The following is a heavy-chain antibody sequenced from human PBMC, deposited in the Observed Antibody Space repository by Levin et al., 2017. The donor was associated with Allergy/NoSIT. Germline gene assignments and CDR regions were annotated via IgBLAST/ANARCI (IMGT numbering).Heavy chain of an antibody. CDR2: IYNSGST. CDR1: GGSISSSISY. J-gene: IGHJ4*02. D-gene: IGHD3-9*01. CDR3: ARQCYDILTGYYNFDY. Sequence: SETLSLTCTVSGGSISSSISYWGWIRQAPGKGLEWIGSIYNSGSTYYNPSLKSRVTSSVDTSKNQFSLKLSSVTAADTAVYYCARQCYDILTGYYNFDYWGQGTLVTVSS. V-gene: IGHV4-39*01.